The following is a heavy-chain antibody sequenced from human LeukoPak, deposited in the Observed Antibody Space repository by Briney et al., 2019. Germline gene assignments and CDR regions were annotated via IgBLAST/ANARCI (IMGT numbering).Heavy chain of an antibody. J-gene: IGHJ4*02. D-gene: IGHD5-12*01. CDR2: IKEDGSDK. CDR1: GFTFRTYW. CDR3: AKGGHFNFDY. V-gene: IGHV3-7*01. Sequence: GGSLRLSCAASGFTFRTYWMKWVRQAPGKGLERVASIKEDGSDKYYVDSVKGRFSISRDNAKNSLYLQMNSLRTEDTAVYYCAKGGHFNFDYWGQGTLVTVSS.